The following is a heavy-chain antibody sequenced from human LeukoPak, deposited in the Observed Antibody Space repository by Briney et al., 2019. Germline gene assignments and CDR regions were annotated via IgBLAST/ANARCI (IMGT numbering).Heavy chain of an antibody. CDR2: IYYSGST. J-gene: IGHJ6*02. CDR3: ARDVDYYYDMDV. CDR1: GGSISSYY. V-gene: IGHV4-59*01. Sequence: SETLSLTCTVSGGSISSYYWSWLRQPPGKGLEGIGYIYYSGSTNYNPSLKSRVTVSVDTSKNQFSLKLSSVTAADTAVYYCARDVDYYYDMDVWGQGTTVTVSS.